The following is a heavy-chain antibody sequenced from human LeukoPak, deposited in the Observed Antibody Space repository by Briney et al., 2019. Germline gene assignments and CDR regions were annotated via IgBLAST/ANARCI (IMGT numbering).Heavy chain of an antibody. J-gene: IGHJ5*02. CDR3: TTDWEVAATRGLHNCFDP. Sequence: GGSLRLSCAASGFTFNNAWMNWVRQAPGKGLEWVGRIKSITDGGTTDYAAPVKGRFTISRDDSENTLYLQMNSLQIEDTAVYYCTTDWEVAATRGLHNCFDPWGQGTLVTVSS. V-gene: IGHV3-15*07. CDR2: IKSITDGGTT. CDR1: GFTFNNAW. D-gene: IGHD2-15*01.